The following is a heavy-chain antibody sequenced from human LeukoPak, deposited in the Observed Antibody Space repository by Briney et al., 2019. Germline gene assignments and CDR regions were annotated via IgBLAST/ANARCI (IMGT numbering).Heavy chain of an antibody. V-gene: IGHV1-18*01. D-gene: IGHD2-15*01. CDR1: GYTFTKYG. J-gene: IGHJ6*02. Sequence: ASVKVSCKASGYTFTKYGITWVRQAPGQGLEWMGWISGDNAKIQYAQKLQGRVTMTADTSTTTTHMELRSLRSDDTAVYYCARGTPVFGSGDKNYYYGMDVWGQGTTVTVSS. CDR3: ARGTPVFGSGDKNYYYGMDV. CDR2: ISGDNAKI.